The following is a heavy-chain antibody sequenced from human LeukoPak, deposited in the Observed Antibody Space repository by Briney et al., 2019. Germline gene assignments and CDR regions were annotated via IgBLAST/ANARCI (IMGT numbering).Heavy chain of an antibody. CDR3: ALLDRFYDFWSGYPPPYFDY. V-gene: IGHV1-18*01. J-gene: IGHJ4*02. D-gene: IGHD3-3*01. CDR1: GYTFTSYG. Sequence: ASVKVSCKASGYTFTSYGISWVRQAPGQGLEWMGLISGYNGNTNYAQKLQGRVTMTTDTSTSTAYMELRSLRSDDTAVYYCALLDRFYDFWSGYPPPYFDYWGQGTLVTVSS. CDR2: ISGYNGNT.